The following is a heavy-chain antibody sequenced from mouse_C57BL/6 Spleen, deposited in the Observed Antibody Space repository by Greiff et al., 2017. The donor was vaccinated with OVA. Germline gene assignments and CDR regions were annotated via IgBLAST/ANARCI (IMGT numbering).Heavy chain of an antibody. J-gene: IGHJ3*01. D-gene: IGHD1-1*01. Sequence: DVMLVESGGDLVKPGGSLKLSCAASGFTFSSYGMSWVRQTPDKRLEWVATISSGGSYTYYPDSVKGRFTISRDNAKNTLYLQMSSLKSEDTAMYYCARQGDYGSNWFAYWGQGTLVTVSA. CDR3: ARQGDYGSNWFAY. CDR1: GFTFSSYG. CDR2: ISSGGSYT. V-gene: IGHV5-6*02.